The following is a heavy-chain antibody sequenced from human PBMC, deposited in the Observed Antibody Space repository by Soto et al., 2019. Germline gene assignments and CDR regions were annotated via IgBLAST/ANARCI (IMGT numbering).Heavy chain of an antibody. D-gene: IGHD3-10*01. J-gene: IGHJ3*02. CDR3: AREKNVLLWVGELFDAFDI. CDR2: ISSGGSTI. Sequence: GGSLRLSCAASGFTFSDYYMSWIRQAPGKGLEWVSYISSGGSTIYYADSVKGRFTISRDNAKNSLYLQMNSLRAEDTAVYYCAREKNVLLWVGELFDAFDIWGQGTMVTGSS. CDR1: GFTFSDYY. V-gene: IGHV3-11*01.